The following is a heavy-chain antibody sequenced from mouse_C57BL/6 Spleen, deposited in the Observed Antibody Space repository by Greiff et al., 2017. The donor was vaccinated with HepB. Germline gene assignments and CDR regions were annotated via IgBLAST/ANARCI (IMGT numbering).Heavy chain of an antibody. J-gene: IGHJ2*01. D-gene: IGHD2-1*01. CDR2: IYPSDSET. CDR1: GYTFTSYW. Sequence: QVQLMQPGAELVRPGSSVKLSCKASGYTFTSYWMDWVKQRPGQGLEWIGNIYPSDSETHYNQKFKDKATLTVDKSSSTAYMQLSSLTSEDSAIYYCAREAGNPPFDYWGQGTTLTVSS. CDR3: AREAGNPPFDY. V-gene: IGHV1-61*01.